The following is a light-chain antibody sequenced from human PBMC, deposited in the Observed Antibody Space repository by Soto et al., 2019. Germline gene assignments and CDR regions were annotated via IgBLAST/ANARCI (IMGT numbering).Light chain of an antibody. CDR1: QSISSN. V-gene: IGKV1-39*01. CDR2: AAS. Sequence: DIQMTQSPSSLSASVGDRVTITFGASQSISSNLNWYQQKPGKAPKLLIYAASNLQSGVPSTFSGSGSGTDFTLTISSLQPEDFATYYCQQSHSIPWTFGQGTKVDIK. J-gene: IGKJ1*01. CDR3: QQSHSIPWT.